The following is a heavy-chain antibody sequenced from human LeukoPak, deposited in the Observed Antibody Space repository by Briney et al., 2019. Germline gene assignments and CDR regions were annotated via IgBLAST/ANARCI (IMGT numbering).Heavy chain of an antibody. CDR1: GGSISSHY. J-gene: IGHJ6*03. Sequence: SENLSLTCTVSGGSISSHYWSWIRQPAGKGLEWIGRIYTSGSTNYNPSLKSRVTMSVDTSKNQFSLTLSSVTAADTAVYYCARGDIVVVPAAPRRYYYMDVWGKGTTVTVSS. CDR2: IYTSGST. V-gene: IGHV4-4*07. D-gene: IGHD2-2*01. CDR3: ARGDIVVVPAAPRRYYYMDV.